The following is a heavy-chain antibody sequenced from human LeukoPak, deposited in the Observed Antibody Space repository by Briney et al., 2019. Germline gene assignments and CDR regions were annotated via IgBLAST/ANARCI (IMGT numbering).Heavy chain of an antibody. CDR3: ASFGSGWSGGFDP. V-gene: IGHV4-59*01. CDR1: GGSISSYY. CDR2: IYYSGST. J-gene: IGHJ5*02. Sequence: PSGTLSLTCTVSGGSISSYYWSWIRQPPGEGLEWIGYIYYSGSTNYNPSLKSRVTISVDTSKNQFSLKLSSVTAADTAVYYCASFGSGWSGGFDPWGQGTLVTVSS. D-gene: IGHD6-19*01.